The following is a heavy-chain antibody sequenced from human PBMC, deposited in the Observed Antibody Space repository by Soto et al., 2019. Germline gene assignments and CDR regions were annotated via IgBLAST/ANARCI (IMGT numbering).Heavy chain of an antibody. D-gene: IGHD2-15*01. V-gene: IGHV4-59*01. CDR3: ARGYCSGGSCPTNWFDP. CDR1: GGSNSSYY. Sequence: SETLSRTCTVSGGSNSSYYWRGIRKPPGKGLEWIGYIYYSGSTNYNPSLKSRVTISVDTSKNQFSLKLSSVTAADTAVYYCARGYCSGGSCPTNWFDPWGQGTLVTVS. J-gene: IGHJ5*02. CDR2: IYYSGST.